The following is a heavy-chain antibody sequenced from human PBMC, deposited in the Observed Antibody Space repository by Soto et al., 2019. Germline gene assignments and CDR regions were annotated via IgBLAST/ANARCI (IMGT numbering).Heavy chain of an antibody. CDR2: IVVGSGHT. CDR1: GFTFTSSA. J-gene: IGHJ4*02. Sequence: QMQLVQSGPEVKKPGTSVKVSCKASGFTFTSSAMQWVRQARGQRLEWIGWIVVGSGHTNYAQKFQERVTITRDMSTSTAYMELSSLRSEDTAVYYCAADSRYCSGGNCEDYWGQGTLVTGYS. CDR3: AADSRYCSGGNCEDY. D-gene: IGHD2-15*01. V-gene: IGHV1-58*02.